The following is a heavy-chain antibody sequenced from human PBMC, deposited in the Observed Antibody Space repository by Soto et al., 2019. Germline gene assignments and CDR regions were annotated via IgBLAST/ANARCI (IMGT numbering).Heavy chain of an antibody. CDR2: IKEDGSEI. V-gene: IGHV3-7*01. CDR3: ARDIGFDYVN. D-gene: IGHD3-16*01. CDR1: GFNVMRYW. Sequence: GGALRLSCAVSGFNVMRYWMSWVRQAPGKGLEWVASIKEDGSEIYYLHSVRGRFSISRDSAGNALHLTMNYLSAEDTGVYFCARDIGFDYVNWGQGTLVTVSS. J-gene: IGHJ4*02.